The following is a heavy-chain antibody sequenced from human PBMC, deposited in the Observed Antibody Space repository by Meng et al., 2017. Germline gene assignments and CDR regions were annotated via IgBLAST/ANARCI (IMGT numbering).Heavy chain of an antibody. J-gene: IGHJ6*02. CDR3: ARVEVYGWAQGRKYYYDGMDV. V-gene: IGHV3-74*01. CDR1: GFTFSSYW. D-gene: IGHD5/OR15-5a*01. CDR2: INSDGSST. Sequence: GESLKISCAASGFTFSSYWMHWVRQAPGKGLVWVSRINSDGSSTSYADSVKGRFTISRDNAKNTLYLQMNSLRAEDTAVYYCARVEVYGWAQGRKYYYDGMDVWGQGTTVTVSS.